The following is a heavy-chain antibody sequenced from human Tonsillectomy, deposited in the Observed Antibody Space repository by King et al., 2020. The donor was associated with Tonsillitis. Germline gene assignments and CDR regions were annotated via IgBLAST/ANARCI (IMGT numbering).Heavy chain of an antibody. J-gene: IGHJ6*03. CDR3: ARLVAASRGRYYYMDV. Sequence: VQLQESGPGLVKPSETLSLTCTVSGGSISSYYWSWIRQPPGKGLEWIGYIYYSGSTNYNPSLKSRVTISVDTSKNQFSLKLSSVTAAETAVYYCARLVAASRGRYYYMDVWGKGTTVTVSS. CDR1: GGSISSYY. V-gene: IGHV4-59*08. CDR2: IYYSGST. D-gene: IGHD6-13*01.